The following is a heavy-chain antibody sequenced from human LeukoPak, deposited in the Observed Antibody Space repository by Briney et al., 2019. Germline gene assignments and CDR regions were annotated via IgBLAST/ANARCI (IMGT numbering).Heavy chain of an antibody. V-gene: IGHV3-23*01. J-gene: IGHJ6*02. Sequence: GGSLRLSCAASGFTFSSYAMSWVRQAPGKGLEWVSAISGSGGSTYYADSVKGRFTVSRDNSKNTLYLQMNSLRAEDTAVYYCAKDIWDYYYYGMDVWGQGTTVTVSS. CDR3: AKDIWDYYYYGMDV. CDR2: ISGSGGST. CDR1: GFTFSSYA. D-gene: IGHD7-27*01.